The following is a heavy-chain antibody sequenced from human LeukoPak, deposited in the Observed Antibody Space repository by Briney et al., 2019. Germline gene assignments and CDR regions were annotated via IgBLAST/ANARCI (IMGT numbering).Heavy chain of an antibody. D-gene: IGHD6-19*01. V-gene: IGHV4-34*01. CDR2: ITDSGST. CDR1: GGPFSGYY. CDR3: ARLKGYSSGWYPSYYFDY. Sequence: PSESLSLTCAVYGGPFSGYYWTWIRQPPGKGLEWVGEITDSGSTNYNPSLKSRVTISVDTSKNQFSLKLSSVTAADTAVYYCARLKGYSSGWYPSYYFDYWGQGTLVTVSS. J-gene: IGHJ4*02.